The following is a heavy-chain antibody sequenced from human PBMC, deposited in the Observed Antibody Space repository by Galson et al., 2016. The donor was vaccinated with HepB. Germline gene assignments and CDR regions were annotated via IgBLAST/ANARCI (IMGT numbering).Heavy chain of an antibody. J-gene: IGHJ5*02. Sequence: ETLSLTCAVYGGSFSTSYWGWVRQPPGKGLEWIGEINHSGSTNYNPSLKSRVTISVDRSKNQFSVRLTSVTAADTAVYYCARSRDYYVWGSLSYFDPWGQGMLVTVSS. CDR1: GGSFSTSY. CDR3: ARSRDYYVWGSLSYFDP. CDR2: INHSGST. V-gene: IGHV4-34*01. D-gene: IGHD3-16*01.